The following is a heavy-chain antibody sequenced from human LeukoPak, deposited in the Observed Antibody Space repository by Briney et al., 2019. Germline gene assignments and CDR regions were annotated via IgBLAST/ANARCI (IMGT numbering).Heavy chain of an antibody. V-gene: IGHV3-48*04. CDR3: ARARGPTLVTSYMDV. D-gene: IGHD3-10*01. J-gene: IGHJ6*03. CDR1: GFAFNGYS. Sequence: GGSLRLSCAASGFAFNGYSIYWVRQAPGKGLEWISYITGDSNIIYYADSMKGRFTVSRDNAKKSAYLQMSSLRAEDTAVYHCARARGPTLVTSYMDVWGKGTTVTVSS. CDR2: ITGDSNII.